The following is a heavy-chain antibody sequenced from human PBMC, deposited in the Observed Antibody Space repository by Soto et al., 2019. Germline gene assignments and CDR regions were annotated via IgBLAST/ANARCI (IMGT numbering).Heavy chain of an antibody. D-gene: IGHD4-17*01. CDR3: AKAYGLVFDYGDYHGGMDV. V-gene: IGHV3-23*04. Sequence: EVQLVESGGGLVQPGGSLRLSCAASGFAFSSYAMSWVRQAPGKGLEWVSAISGSGGSTYYADSVKGRFTISRDNSKNTLYLQMNSLRAEDTAVYYCAKAYGLVFDYGDYHGGMDVWGQGTTVTVSS. J-gene: IGHJ6*02. CDR1: GFAFSSYA. CDR2: ISGSGGST.